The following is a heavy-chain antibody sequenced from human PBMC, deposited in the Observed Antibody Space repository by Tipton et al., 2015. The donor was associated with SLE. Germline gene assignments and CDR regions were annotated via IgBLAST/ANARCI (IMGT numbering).Heavy chain of an antibody. Sequence: TLSLTCTVSGDSLLGSHRTWIRQPAGKGLEWIGRIYTSGSTNYNPSLKSRGTISVDTSKNQFSLKLTSVTAADTAVYYCAGAVGTAAGMRDYWGQGTLVTVSS. V-gene: IGHV4-4*07. D-gene: IGHD6-13*01. J-gene: IGHJ4*02. CDR3: AGAVGTAAGMRDY. CDR1: GDSLLGSH. CDR2: IYTSGST.